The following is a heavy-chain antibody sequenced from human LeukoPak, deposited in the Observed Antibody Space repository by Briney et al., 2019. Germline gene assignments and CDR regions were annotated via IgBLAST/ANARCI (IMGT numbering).Heavy chain of an antibody. J-gene: IGHJ3*02. CDR3: ARLGRGESYCSGGDGLRRAFDI. V-gene: IGHV4-39*01. CDR1: GGSISSRDSY. D-gene: IGHD2-15*01. CDR2: AYYSGTT. Sequence: SETLSLTCTVSGGSISSRDSYWGWIRQPPGKGLERIGSAYYSGTTYYNPPLKSRVTISVDTSKNQFSLKLTSVTAADKAVYYCARLGRGESYCSGGDGLRRAFDIWGQGTMVTVSS.